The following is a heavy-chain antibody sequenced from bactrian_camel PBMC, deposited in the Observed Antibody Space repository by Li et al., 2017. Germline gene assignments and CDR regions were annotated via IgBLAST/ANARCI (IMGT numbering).Heavy chain of an antibody. D-gene: IGHD6*01. Sequence: QLVESGGGSVQAGGSLRLSCAASGSPVGSYSMAWFRQVPGKEREGLAALDSDGRMQYSNSAKGRFTISKDNAKNTLYLQMNSLKPEDTAMYYCAAVRYGGSWYPLCRARSADFGYWGQGTQVTVS. V-gene: IGHV3S55*01. CDR1: GSPVGSYS. CDR3: AAVRYGGSWYPLCRARSADFGY. J-gene: IGHJ6*01. CDR2: LDSDGRM.